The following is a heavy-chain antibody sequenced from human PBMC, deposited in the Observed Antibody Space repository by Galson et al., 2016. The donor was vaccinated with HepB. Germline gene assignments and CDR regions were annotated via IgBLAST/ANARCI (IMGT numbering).Heavy chain of an antibody. Sequence: SLRLSCAASGFTFSSYWMHWVRQAPGKGLVWVSRVNSDEISTSYADSVKGRFTISRDNAKNTLYLQMNSLRAEDTAVCYCARSDAFDIWGQGTMVTVSS. CDR2: VNSDEIST. V-gene: IGHV3-74*01. CDR3: ARSDAFDI. J-gene: IGHJ3*02. CDR1: GFTFSSYW.